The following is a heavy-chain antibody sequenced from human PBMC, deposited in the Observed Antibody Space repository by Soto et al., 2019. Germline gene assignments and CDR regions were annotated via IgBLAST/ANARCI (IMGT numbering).Heavy chain of an antibody. CDR2: IIPIFGRA. CDR1: GGTFSSYG. D-gene: IGHD3-3*01. CDR3: ARARANRDFWSGYPFDY. J-gene: IGHJ4*02. Sequence: ASVKVSCKASGGTFSSYGIDWVRQAPGQGLEWMGGIIPIFGRANYAQKIQGRVTITADESTSTAYMELSSLRSEDTAVYYCARARANRDFWSGYPFDYWGQGTLVTVSS. V-gene: IGHV1-69*13.